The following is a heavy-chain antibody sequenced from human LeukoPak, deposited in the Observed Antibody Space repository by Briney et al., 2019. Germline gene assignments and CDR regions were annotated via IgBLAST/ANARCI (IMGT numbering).Heavy chain of an antibody. CDR3: ARDPKGIVVVPAAVQDDY. J-gene: IGHJ4*02. Sequence: ASVKVSCKASGGTFSSYAISCVRQAPGQGLECVEGIIPIFGTANYAQKFQGRVTMTRDTSTSTVYMELSSLRSEDTAVYYCARDPKGIVVVPAAVQDDYWGQGTLVTVSS. D-gene: IGHD2-2*01. V-gene: IGHV1-69*05. CDR1: GGTFSSYA. CDR2: IIPIFGTA.